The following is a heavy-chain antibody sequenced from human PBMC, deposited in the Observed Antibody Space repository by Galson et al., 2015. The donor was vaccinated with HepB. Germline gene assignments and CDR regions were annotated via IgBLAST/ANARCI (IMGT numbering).Heavy chain of an antibody. V-gene: IGHV4-4*02. CDR3: ARAKEGRGYFDY. J-gene: IGHJ4*02. Sequence: SETLSLTCAVSGDSISSDSWWSWVRQPPGEGLEWIGEIYHSGGTNYRPSLKSRVTLSVDKSKNLFSLKLTFGTAADTAVYYCARAKEGRGYFDYWGQGTLVTVSS. CDR1: GDSISSDSW. D-gene: IGHD3-10*01. CDR2: IYHSGGT.